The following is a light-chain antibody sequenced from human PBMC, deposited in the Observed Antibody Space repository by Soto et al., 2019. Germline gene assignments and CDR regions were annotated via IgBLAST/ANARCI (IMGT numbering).Light chain of an antibody. CDR2: EVT. V-gene: IGLV2-14*01. CDR1: RSDVGNYNY. CDR3: SSYTDSFTWV. J-gene: IGLJ3*02. Sequence: QSALTQPASVSGSPGQSITISRTGTRSDVGNYNYVSWYQQHPGKAPKLMIYEVTNRPSGVSDRFSGSKSGNTASLTISGLQSEDEADYYCSSYTDSFTWVFGGGTKVTVL.